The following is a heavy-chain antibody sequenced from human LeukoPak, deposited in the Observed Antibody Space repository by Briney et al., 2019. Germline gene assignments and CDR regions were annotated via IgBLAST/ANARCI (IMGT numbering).Heavy chain of an antibody. V-gene: IGHV4-59*01. CDR1: GGSIGSYY. CDR3: ARGSSYGSGSYYSWFDP. Sequence: PSETLSLTXTVSGGSIGSYYWSWIRQAPGKGLEWIGYIYYSGSTNYNPSLKSRVTISVDTSKNQFSLKLSSVTAADTAVYYCARGSSYGSGSYYSWFDPWGQGTLVTVSS. J-gene: IGHJ5*02. CDR2: IYYSGST. D-gene: IGHD3-10*01.